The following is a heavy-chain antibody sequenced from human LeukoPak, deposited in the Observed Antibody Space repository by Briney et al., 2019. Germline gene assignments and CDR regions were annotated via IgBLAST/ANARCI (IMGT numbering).Heavy chain of an antibody. J-gene: IGHJ5*02. Sequence: ASVKVSCKVSGYTLTELSMHWVRQAPGKGLEWMGGFDPEDGETIYAQKFQGRVTMTEDASTDTAYMELSSLRSEDTAVYYCATAAPNKRYCSSISCYTLGWFDPWGQGTLVTVSS. CDR3: ATAAPNKRYCSSISCYTLGWFDP. CDR2: FDPEDGET. D-gene: IGHD2-2*02. V-gene: IGHV1-24*01. CDR1: GYTLTELS.